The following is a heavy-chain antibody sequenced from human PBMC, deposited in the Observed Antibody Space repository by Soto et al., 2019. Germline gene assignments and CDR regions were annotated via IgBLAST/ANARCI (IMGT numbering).Heavy chain of an antibody. J-gene: IGHJ4*02. V-gene: IGHV1-69*19. CDR2: ISPMFGAA. Sequence: QVQLVQSGAEMKKPGSSVKVSCQSSGGTFNTYAMNWVRQAPGQGPEWMGDISPMFGAANYAPKFQGRVTITADDSTGTAYMPLSSRTSEDTALYFWARELQFHTPAFVYWGQGTLVTVS. CDR3: ARELQFHTPAFVY. CDR1: GGTFNTYA.